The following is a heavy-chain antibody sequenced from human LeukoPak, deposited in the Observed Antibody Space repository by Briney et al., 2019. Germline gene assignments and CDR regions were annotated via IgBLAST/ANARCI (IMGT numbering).Heavy chain of an antibody. Sequence: SETLCLTCTVSGGSITSYYWSWIRQPPGKGLEWIAYIYYSGSINYNPSLKSRVTISVDTSRNQFSLRLISVTAADTAVYYCARSNGAGFDFWGQGTLVTVSS. J-gene: IGHJ4*02. V-gene: IGHV4-59*01. CDR2: IYYSGSI. CDR1: GGSITSYY. CDR3: ARSNGAGFDF. D-gene: IGHD2-8*01.